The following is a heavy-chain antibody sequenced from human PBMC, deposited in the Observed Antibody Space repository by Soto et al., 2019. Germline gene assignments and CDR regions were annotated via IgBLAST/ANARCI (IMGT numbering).Heavy chain of an antibody. CDR1: GGSISTSNW. D-gene: IGHD1-1*01. V-gene: IGHV4-4*02. CDR3: ASTSTSGTRFDY. J-gene: IGHJ4*02. Sequence: QVQLQESGPGLVKPSGTLSLTCAVSGGSISTSNWWSWVRQPPGKGLEWIGEVYHSGSTNYKPSFKSRVAMSVNKSKNQFSLKLNSVTAADTALYYCASTSTSGTRFDYWGQGSLVTVSS. CDR2: VYHSGST.